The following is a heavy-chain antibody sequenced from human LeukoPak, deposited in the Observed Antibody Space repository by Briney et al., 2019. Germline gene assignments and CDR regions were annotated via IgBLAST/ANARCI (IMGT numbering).Heavy chain of an antibody. J-gene: IGHJ4*02. CDR3: ARGYGGNSEDY. D-gene: IGHD4-23*01. CDR2: IYYSGST. Sequence: PSETLSLTCTASGGSISSYYWSWIRQPPGKGLEWIGYIYYSGSTNYNPSLKSRVTISVDTSKNQFSLKLSSVTAADTAVYYCARGYGGNSEDYWGQGTLVTVSS. CDR1: GGSISSYY. V-gene: IGHV4-59*01.